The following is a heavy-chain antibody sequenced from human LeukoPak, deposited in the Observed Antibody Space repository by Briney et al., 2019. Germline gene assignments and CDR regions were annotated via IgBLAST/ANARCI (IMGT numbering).Heavy chain of an antibody. CDR1: GGSISSHY. CDR3: ARVDCINPIEENWFDP. J-gene: IGHJ5*02. Sequence: SETLSLTCTVSGGSISSHYWSWIRQPPGKGLEWIGYIYYSGSTNYNPSLKSRVTISVDTSKNQFSLKLSSVTAADTAVYYCARVDCINPIEENWFDPWGQGTLVTVSA. CDR2: IYYSGST. D-gene: IGHD2-8*01. V-gene: IGHV4-59*11.